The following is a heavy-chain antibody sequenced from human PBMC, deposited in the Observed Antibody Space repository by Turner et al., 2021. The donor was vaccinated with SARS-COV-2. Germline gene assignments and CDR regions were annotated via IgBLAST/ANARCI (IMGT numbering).Heavy chain of an antibody. J-gene: IGHJ6*02. CDR2: IYYSGST. Sequence: QLQLQASGPGLVKPSETLSLTCSVSGGSISSSSYYWGWLRQPPGKGLEWIGSIYYSGSTYYNPSLKSRVTISIDTSKNQFSLKLSSVTAADTAVYYCAIAPNDYYGMDVWGQGTTVTVSS. CDR1: GGSISSSSYY. V-gene: IGHV4-39*01. CDR3: AIAPNDYYGMDV.